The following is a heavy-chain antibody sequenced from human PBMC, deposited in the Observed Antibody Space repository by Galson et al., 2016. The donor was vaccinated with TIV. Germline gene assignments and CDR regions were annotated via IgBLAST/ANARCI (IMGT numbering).Heavy chain of an antibody. D-gene: IGHD5-18*01. CDR2: ISYDGNNK. Sequence: SLRLSCAASGFSFSTYGLHWVRQAPGKGLEWVAIISYDGNNKYYADSVKGRFTISRDNSKNTLYLQMNSLRAEDTAVYYCANDSSADPAVVYALFDYWGPRTLVTVSA. J-gene: IGHJ4*02. CDR1: GFSFSTYG. CDR3: ANDSSADPAVVYALFDY. V-gene: IGHV3-30*18.